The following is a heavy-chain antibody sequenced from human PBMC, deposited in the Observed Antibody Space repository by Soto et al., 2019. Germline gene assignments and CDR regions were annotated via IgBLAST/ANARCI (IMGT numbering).Heavy chain of an antibody. V-gene: IGHV3-74*01. CDR2: IKTDGSST. Sequence: GGSLRLSCAASGFTFSSYWMHWVRQAPGKGLVWVSRIKTDGSSTSYADSVKGRFTISRDNAKNTLYLQMNSLRAEDTAVYYCARCFGYGSYYYYYGIDVRAQRTTVTGSS. CDR3: ARCFGYGSYYYYYGIDV. CDR1: GFTFSSYW. J-gene: IGHJ6*02. D-gene: IGHD3-10*01.